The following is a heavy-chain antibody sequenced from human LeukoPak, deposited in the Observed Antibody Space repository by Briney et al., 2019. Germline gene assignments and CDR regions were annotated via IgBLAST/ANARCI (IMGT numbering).Heavy chain of an antibody. Sequence: GGSLRLSCAASGFTFSSYSMNWVRQAPGKGLEWVSSISSSSSYIYYADSVKGRFTISRDNAKNSLYLQMNSLRAEDTAVYYCARDRRDYTYYYYYMDVWGKGTTVTVSS. J-gene: IGHJ6*03. D-gene: IGHD4-11*01. V-gene: IGHV3-21*01. CDR2: ISSSSSYI. CDR3: ARDRRDYTYYYYYMDV. CDR1: GFTFSSYS.